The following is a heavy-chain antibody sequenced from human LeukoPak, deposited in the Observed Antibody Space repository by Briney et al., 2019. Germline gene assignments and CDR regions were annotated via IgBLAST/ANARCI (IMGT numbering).Heavy chain of an antibody. Sequence: GSLRLSCAASGFTFSSYAMTWVRQAPGKGLEWVSVISGSGGRTYYADSVKGRFTISRDNSKNTLYLQMSILRAEDTAVYYCAKDRGGGNLDFDYWGQGTLVTVSS. V-gene: IGHV3-23*01. CDR1: GFTFSSYA. CDR2: ISGSGGRT. CDR3: AKDRGGGNLDFDY. J-gene: IGHJ4*02. D-gene: IGHD2-15*01.